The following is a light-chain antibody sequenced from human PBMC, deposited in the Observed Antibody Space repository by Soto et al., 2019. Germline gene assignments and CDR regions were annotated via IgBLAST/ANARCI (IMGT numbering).Light chain of an antibody. V-gene: IGLV2-8*01. Sequence: QPVLTQPPSASGSPGQSVTISCTGTSSDVGDYNYVSWYQQHPGKAPKLMIYEVNKRPSGVPDRFSGSKSGNTASLTVSGLQAEDEADYYCSSYAGSRYVFGTGTKLTVL. CDR1: SSDVGDYNY. J-gene: IGLJ1*01. CDR3: SSYAGSRYV. CDR2: EVN.